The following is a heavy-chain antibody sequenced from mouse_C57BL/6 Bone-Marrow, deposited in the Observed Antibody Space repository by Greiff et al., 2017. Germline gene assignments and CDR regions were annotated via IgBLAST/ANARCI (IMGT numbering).Heavy chain of an antibody. CDR2: IYPGSGNT. D-gene: IGHD1-1*01. CDR1: GYTFTDYY. CDR3: AREEVTTVVADWYFDV. V-gene: IGHV1-84*01. J-gene: IGHJ1*03. Sequence: QLQESGPELVKPGASVKISCKASGYTFTDYYINWVKQRPGQGLEWIGWIYPGSGNTKYNEKFKGKATLTVDTSSSTAYMQLSSLTSEDSAVYFCAREEVTTVVADWYFDVWGTGTTVTVSS.